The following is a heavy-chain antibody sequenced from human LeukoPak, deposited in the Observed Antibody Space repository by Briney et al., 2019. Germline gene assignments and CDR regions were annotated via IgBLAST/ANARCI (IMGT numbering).Heavy chain of an antibody. J-gene: IGHJ4*02. CDR3: ARGKYYFDY. CDR1: GGSISSYY. CDR2: IYYGGRS. Sequence: SETLSLTCIVSGGSISSYYWSWIRQSPGKGLEWIGYIYYGGRSSYNPSLKSRVTISVDTSKNQFSLKLSSVTAADTAVYYCARGKYYFDYWGQGTLVTVSS. V-gene: IGHV4-59*01.